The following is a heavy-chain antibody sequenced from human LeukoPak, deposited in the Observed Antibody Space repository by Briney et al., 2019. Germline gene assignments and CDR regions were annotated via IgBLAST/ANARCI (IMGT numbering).Heavy chain of an antibody. Sequence: ASVKVSCKTSGYTFTDYAVRWVRQAPGQRLEWMGWINAGNGKTKYSQNFQDRVTITRDTSATTAYLDLTSLRSEDTAVYYCARARWTSTVTTYYLDYWGQGTLVTVSS. J-gene: IGHJ4*02. V-gene: IGHV1-3*01. CDR2: INAGNGKT. CDR1: GYTFTDYA. D-gene: IGHD4-17*01. CDR3: ARARWTSTVTTYYLDY.